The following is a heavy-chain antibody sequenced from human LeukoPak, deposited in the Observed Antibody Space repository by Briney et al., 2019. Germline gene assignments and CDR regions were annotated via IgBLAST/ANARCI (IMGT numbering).Heavy chain of an antibody. CDR3: ARDPYDFWSGYWNAFDI. CDR2: ISAYNGNT. CDR1: GYTFTSYG. D-gene: IGHD3-3*01. V-gene: IGHV1-18*01. Sequence: GASVKVSCKASGYTFTSYGISWVRQAPGQGLEWMGWISAYNGNTNYAQKLQGRVTMTTDTSTSTAYMELRSLRSDDTAVYYCARDPYDFWSGYWNAFDIWGQGTMVTVSS. J-gene: IGHJ3*02.